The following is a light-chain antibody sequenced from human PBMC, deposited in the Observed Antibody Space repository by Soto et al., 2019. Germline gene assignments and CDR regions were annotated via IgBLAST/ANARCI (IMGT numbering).Light chain of an antibody. V-gene: IGKV4-1*01. J-gene: IGKJ2*01. Sequence: DIVMTQSPDSLAVSLGERATINCKSSQSVLYSSNNKNYLGWYQQKPGQTPKLLIYWASTRDSGVPDRFSGSGSGTDVTLPISTLQAEDVAVYYCQQYYSPPYTFGQGTRLEIK. CDR3: QQYYSPPYT. CDR1: QSVLYSSNNKNY. CDR2: WAS.